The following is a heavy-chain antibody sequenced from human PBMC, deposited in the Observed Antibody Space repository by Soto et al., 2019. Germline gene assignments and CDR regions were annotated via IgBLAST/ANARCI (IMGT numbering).Heavy chain of an antibody. CDR2: IWDDGS. J-gene: IGHJ4*02. Sequence: QVQLVESGGGVVQPGRSLRLACAASGFTFGGYAMHWIRQAPGKGLECVAVIWDDGSNYADSVKGRFTISRDNSKNTLYLQMSSLRAEDTAVYYCARESPPDYWGQGTLVTVSS. CDR1: GFTFGGYA. CDR3: ARESPPDY. V-gene: IGHV3-33*01.